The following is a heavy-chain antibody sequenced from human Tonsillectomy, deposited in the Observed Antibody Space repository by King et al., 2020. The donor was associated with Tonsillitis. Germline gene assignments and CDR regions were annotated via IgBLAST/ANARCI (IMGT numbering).Heavy chain of an antibody. CDR2: ISGSGGSP. D-gene: IGHD3-22*01. J-gene: IGHJ4*02. CDR1: GFTFSSYA. CDR3: AKAQKYDTSGSPSFDY. Sequence: VQLVESGGGLVQPGGSLRLSCAASGFTFSSYAMSWVRQAPGKGLEWVSGISGSGGSPYYADSVKGRFTISRDDSKNTLYLQMNSLRAEDTALYYCAKAQKYDTSGSPSFDYWGQGTLVTVSS. V-gene: IGHV3-23*04.